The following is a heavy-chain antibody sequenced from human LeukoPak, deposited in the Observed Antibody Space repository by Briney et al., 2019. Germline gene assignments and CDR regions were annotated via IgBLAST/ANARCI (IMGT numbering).Heavy chain of an antibody. V-gene: IGHV4-59*13. D-gene: IGHD6-13*01. J-gene: IGHJ4*02. CDR3: ARQQLSQLYYFDY. CDR1: GGSISSNY. Sequence: SETLSLTCTVSGGSISSNYWTGFGRPPGKGLGWIGYIYYSGSTNYNPSLKSRVTISVDTSKNQFSLKLSSVTAADTAVYYCARQQLSQLYYFDYWGQGTLVTVSS. CDR2: IYYSGST.